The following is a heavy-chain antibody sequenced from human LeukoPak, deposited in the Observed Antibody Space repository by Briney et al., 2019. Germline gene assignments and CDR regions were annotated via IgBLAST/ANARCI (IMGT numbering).Heavy chain of an antibody. J-gene: IGHJ3*02. D-gene: IGHD2-15*01. Sequence: GSLRLSCAASGFTFSSYAMSWVRQAPGKGLEWIGTTDYSGTTYYNPSLKSRVTISVDTSKNQFSLKLSSLTAPDTAVYYCARHSGGSYVFPFDIWGQGTMFAVSS. CDR1: GFTFSSYA. V-gene: IGHV4-39*01. CDR2: TDYSGTT. CDR3: ARHSGGSYVFPFDI.